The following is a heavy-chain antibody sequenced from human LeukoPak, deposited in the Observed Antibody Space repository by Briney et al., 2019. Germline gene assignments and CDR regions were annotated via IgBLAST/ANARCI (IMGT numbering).Heavy chain of an antibody. CDR2: ISSSSSYI. J-gene: IGHJ4*02. CDR3: ARSGRRNDY. D-gene: IGHD1-14*01. Sequence: GGPLTLSCAASGFTFSSYSMNWVPQAPGKGLEWVSSISSSSSYIYYADSVKGRFTISRDNAKHSLYLQMNSLRAEDTAVYYCARSGRRNDYWGQGTLVTVSS. V-gene: IGHV3-21*01. CDR1: GFTFSSYS.